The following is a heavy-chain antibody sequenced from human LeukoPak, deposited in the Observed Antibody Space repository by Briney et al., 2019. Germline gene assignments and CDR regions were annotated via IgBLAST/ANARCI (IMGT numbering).Heavy chain of an antibody. J-gene: IGHJ4*02. CDR2: FDPEDGET. V-gene: IGHV1-24*01. D-gene: IGHD1-26*01. Sequence: ASVKVSCKVSGYTLTELSMHWVRQAPGKGLEWMGGFDPEDGETIYAQKFQGRVTMTEDTSTDTAYMELSSLRAEDTAVYYCAKENPVGGTNYFDYWGQGTLVTVPS. CDR1: GYTLTELS. CDR3: AKENPVGGTNYFDY.